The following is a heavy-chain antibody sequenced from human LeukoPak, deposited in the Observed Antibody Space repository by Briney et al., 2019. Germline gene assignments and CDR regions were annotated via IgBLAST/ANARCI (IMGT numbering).Heavy chain of an antibody. J-gene: IGHJ3*02. CDR3: AKEGDSSGYCENAFDI. D-gene: IGHD3-22*01. CDR1: GFTFSSCA. CDR2: ISGSGTRT. V-gene: IGHV3-23*01. Sequence: GGSLRLSCAASGFTFSSCAMSWVRQAPGKGLEWVSGISGSGTRTYNADSAKGRFTISRDKSKNTLYLQMNSLRAEDTAVYYCAKEGDSSGYCENAFDIWGQGTMVTVSS.